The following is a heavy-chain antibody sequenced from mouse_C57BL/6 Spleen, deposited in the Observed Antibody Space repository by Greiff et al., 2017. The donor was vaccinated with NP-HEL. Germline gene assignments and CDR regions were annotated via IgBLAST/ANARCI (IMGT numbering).Heavy chain of an antibody. CDR2: ISSGSSTI. CDR1: GFTFSDYG. Sequence: EVQVVESGGGLVKPGGSLKLSCAASGFTFSDYGMHWVRQAPEKGLEWVAYISSGSSTIYYADTVKGRFTISRDNAKNTLFLQMTSLRSEDTAMYYCARRPANYYGSSPYWYFDVWGTGTTVTVSS. CDR3: ARRPANYYGSSPYWYFDV. J-gene: IGHJ1*03. D-gene: IGHD1-1*01. V-gene: IGHV5-17*01.